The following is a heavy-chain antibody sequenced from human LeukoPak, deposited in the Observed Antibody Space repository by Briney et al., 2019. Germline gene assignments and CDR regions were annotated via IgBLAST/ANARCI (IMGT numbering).Heavy chain of an antibody. J-gene: IGHJ5*02. CDR1: GGSMSNYY. Sequence: SETLSLTCTVSGGSMSNYYWSWIRQPPGKGLEWIGYIFYSGSTYSNPSFKSRVTISVDTSKNQFSLRLTSVSTADTAVYYGARYKQTTVTMTGGFDPWGQGTLVTLSS. CDR3: ARYKQTTVTMTGGFDP. CDR2: IFYSGST. D-gene: IGHD4-17*01. V-gene: IGHV4-59*01.